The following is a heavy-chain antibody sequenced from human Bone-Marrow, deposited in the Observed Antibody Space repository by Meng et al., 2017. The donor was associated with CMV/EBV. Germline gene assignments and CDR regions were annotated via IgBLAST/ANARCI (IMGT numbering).Heavy chain of an antibody. CDR2: ISTYTGNT. CDR3: ATQYNSGWYLGY. J-gene: IGHJ4*02. D-gene: IGHD6-19*01. V-gene: IGHV1-18*01. CDR1: GYIFTTYG. Sequence: ASVKVSCKASGYIFTTYGISWVRQAPGQGLEWMGWISTYTGNTTYAQKIQGRVTMTKDTSTNTAYMDLRILRSDDTAVYYCATQYNSGWYLGYWGQGTLVTVSS.